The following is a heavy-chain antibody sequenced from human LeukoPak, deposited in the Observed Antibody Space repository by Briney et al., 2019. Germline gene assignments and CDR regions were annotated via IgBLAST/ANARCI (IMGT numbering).Heavy chain of an antibody. CDR2: INTNTGNP. J-gene: IGHJ4*01. D-gene: IGHD2-21*02. CDR3: AREVGTLPDY. V-gene: IGHV7-4-1*02. Sequence: ASVKVSCKASGYTFTTYAIHWVRQAPGQGLEWMGWINTNTGNPTYAQGFTGRFVFPLDTSVSTAYLQISSLKADDTAVYYCAREVGTLPDYWGQGTLLTVSS. CDR1: GYTFTTYA.